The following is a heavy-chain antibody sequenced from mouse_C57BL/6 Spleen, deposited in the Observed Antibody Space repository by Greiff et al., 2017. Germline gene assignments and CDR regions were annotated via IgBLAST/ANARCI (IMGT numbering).Heavy chain of an antibody. CDR1: GYTFTSYW. D-gene: IGHD2-10*02. J-gene: IGHJ2*01. V-gene: IGHV1-55*01. Sequence: QVQLQQPGAELVKPGASVKMSCKASGYTFTSYWITWVKQRPGQGLEWIGDIYPGSGSTNYNEKFKSKATLTVDTSSSTAYMQLSSLTSEDSAVYYWARGYEVPTLFDYWGQGTTLTVAS. CDR3: ARGYEVPTLFDY. CDR2: IYPGSGST.